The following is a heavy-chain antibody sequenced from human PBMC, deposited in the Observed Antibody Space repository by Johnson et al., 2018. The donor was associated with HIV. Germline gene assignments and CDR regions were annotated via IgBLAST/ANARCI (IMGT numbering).Heavy chain of an antibody. Sequence: QVQLVESGGGVVQPGTSLRLSCAASGFTFSTYGMHWVRQAPGKGLEWVAVISYDGTYEFYADSVKGRFTISRDNNKNSLYLEMNSLRAEDTALYYCAKGPGDALDIWGQGTMVTVSS. CDR1: GFTFSTYG. V-gene: IGHV3-30*18. CDR3: AKGPGDALDI. J-gene: IGHJ3*02. CDR2: ISYDGTYE.